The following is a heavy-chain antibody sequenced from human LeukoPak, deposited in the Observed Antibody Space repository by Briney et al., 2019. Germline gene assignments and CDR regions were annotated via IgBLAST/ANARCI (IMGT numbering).Heavy chain of an antibody. CDR3: ATEVDRSFDH. CDR2: ITSNSYSM. D-gene: IGHD2-15*01. V-gene: IGHV3-11*01. CDR1: GFTFSDYY. Sequence: GGSLRLSCAASGFTFSDYYMAWIRQAPGKGLEWISYITSNSYSMYYADSVEGRFTISRDNAEGSVFLQMDGLRVEDTAVYYCATEVDRSFDHWGQGVLVTVSS. J-gene: IGHJ4*02.